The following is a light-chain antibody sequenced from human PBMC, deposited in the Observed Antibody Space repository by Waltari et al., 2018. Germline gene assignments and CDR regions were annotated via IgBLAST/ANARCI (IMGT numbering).Light chain of an antibody. CDR1: NRDAGGYTF. J-gene: IGLJ1*01. CDR2: DVS. Sequence: QSALTQPASVSGSPGQSLTISCTGSNRDAGGYTFVSWYHQHPGKATKLRIYDVSKRPSGVSNRFSGSKYGNTASLTISGLQPEDAADYYCNSYSTSSTFVFGTGTRVTVL. V-gene: IGLV2-14*01. CDR3: NSYSTSSTFV.